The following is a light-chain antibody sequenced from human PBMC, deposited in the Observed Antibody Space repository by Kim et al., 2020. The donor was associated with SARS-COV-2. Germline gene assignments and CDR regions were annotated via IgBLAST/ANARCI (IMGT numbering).Light chain of an antibody. CDR3: CSYAGSTTWV. J-gene: IGLJ2*01. CDR2: EVN. V-gene: IGLV2-23*02. Sequence: GQSFTISCSGTSSDVGTYNLVSWYQHHPGKAPKLMIHEVNKRPSEISNRFSGSKSGDTASLTISGLQADDEADYYCCSYAGSTTWVFGGGTQLTVL. CDR1: SSDVGTYNL.